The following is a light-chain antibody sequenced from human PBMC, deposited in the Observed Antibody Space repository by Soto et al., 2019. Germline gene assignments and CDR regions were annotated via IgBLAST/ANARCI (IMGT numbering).Light chain of an antibody. CDR2: GAF. J-gene: IGKJ2*02. Sequence: EIVLTQSPGTLSLSPGERATLSCRASQSVSSSYLAWYQQRPGQAPRPLIYGAFNRATGIPDRFSGSGSGTDFTLTISRLEPEDFAVYYCQQYGSSPRTFGQGTKLEIK. CDR1: QSVSSSY. CDR3: QQYGSSPRT. V-gene: IGKV3-20*01.